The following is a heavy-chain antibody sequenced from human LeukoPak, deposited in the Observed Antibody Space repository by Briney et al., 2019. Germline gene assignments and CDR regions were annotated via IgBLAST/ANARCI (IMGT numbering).Heavy chain of an antibody. CDR1: GSTFSCYA. D-gene: IGHD3-10*01. Sequence: GGSLRLSCTASGSTFSCYAMSWVRPAPGKGPEYVSTISAGGGSTFYADSMKGRSAISRDNSRNTVYLQMNSLRVEDTAVYYCARGGGLLWLGESPNCFDSWGQGTLVTVSS. V-gene: IGHV3-23*01. CDR2: ISAGGGST. CDR3: ARGGGLLWLGESPNCFDS. J-gene: IGHJ5*02.